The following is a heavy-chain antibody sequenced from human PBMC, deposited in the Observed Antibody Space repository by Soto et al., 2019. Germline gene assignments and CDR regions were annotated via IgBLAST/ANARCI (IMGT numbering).Heavy chain of an antibody. Sequence: ASVKVSRRASGYTFTTYDINWVRQATGQRLEYMGWMNPNSGGTNYAQKFQGWVNMTRDTSISTAYMELSRLRSDDTAVYYCARDTTSDSSSWYSYGMDVWGQGTTVTVSS. CDR2: MNPNSGGT. J-gene: IGHJ6*02. V-gene: IGHV1-2*04. CDR3: ARDTTSDSSSWYSYGMDV. CDR1: GYTFTTYD. D-gene: IGHD6-13*01.